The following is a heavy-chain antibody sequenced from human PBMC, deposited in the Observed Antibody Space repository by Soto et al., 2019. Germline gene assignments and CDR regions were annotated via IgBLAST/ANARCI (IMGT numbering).Heavy chain of an antibody. D-gene: IGHD6-19*01. CDR3: ERGVAGSGFDL. Sequence: SQTLSLTCAISGDSVSSNTAAWNWIRSSPSRGLEWLGRTYYRSNWRHDYAVSVKSRITVNPDTSKNHFSLQLNPVTPDDTAVYSCERGVAGSGFDLWGQGTLVTVSS. CDR1: GDSVSSNTAA. V-gene: IGHV6-1*01. J-gene: IGHJ4*02. CDR2: TYYRSNWRH.